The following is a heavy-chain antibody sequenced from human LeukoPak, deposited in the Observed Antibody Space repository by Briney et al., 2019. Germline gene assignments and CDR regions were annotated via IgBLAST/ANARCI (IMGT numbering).Heavy chain of an antibody. CDR1: GFTFSSYW. V-gene: IGHV3-30*03. Sequence: GGSLRLSCAASGFTFSSYWMTWVRQAPGKGLEWVAVISYDGSNKYYADSVKGRFTISRDNSKNTLYLQMNSLRAEDTAVYYCARDQIAAALFDYWGQGTLVTVSS. J-gene: IGHJ4*02. CDR3: ARDQIAAALFDY. D-gene: IGHD6-13*01. CDR2: ISYDGSNK.